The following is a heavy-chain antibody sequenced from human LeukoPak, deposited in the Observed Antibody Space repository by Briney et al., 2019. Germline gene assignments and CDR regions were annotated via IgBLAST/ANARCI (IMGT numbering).Heavy chain of an antibody. V-gene: IGHV3-21*01. Sequence: PGGSLRLSCAASGFTFSRYSMNWVRQAPGKGLEWVSSISSSRSYIYYADSVKGRFTISRDNAKNSLHLQMNSLRAEDTAVYYCARVYCSSTSCVDRRFDYWGQGTLATVSS. CDR2: ISSSRSYI. CDR1: GFTFSRYS. D-gene: IGHD2-2*01. J-gene: IGHJ4*02. CDR3: ARVYCSSTSCVDRRFDY.